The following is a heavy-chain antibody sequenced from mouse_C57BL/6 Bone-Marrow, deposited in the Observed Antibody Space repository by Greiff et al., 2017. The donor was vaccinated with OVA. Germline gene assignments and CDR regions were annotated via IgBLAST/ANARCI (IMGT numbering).Heavy chain of an antibody. J-gene: IGHJ4*01. CDR1: GFTFSSYA. CDR2: ISSGGDYI. V-gene: IGHV5-9-1*02. Sequence: EVKLMESGDGLVKPGGSLKLSCAASGFTFSSYAMSWVRQTPEKRLEWVAYISSGGDYIYYADTVKGRFTISRDNARNTLYLQMSSLKSDDTAMYYCTSNSLGAMDYWGQGTSVTVSS. CDR3: TSNSLGAMDY. D-gene: IGHD1-3*01.